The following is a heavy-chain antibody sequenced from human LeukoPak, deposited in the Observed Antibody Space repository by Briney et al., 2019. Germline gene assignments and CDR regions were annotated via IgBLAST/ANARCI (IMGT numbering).Heavy chain of an antibody. Sequence: PSETLSLTCAVSGGSISSGGYSWSWIRQPPGKGLEWIGYIYHSGSTYYNPSLKSRVTISVDTSKNQFSLKLSSVTAADTAVYYCARRPLRIVPAARIPXXAFDIWGQGTMVTVSS. J-gene: IGHJ3*02. D-gene: IGHD2-2*01. CDR2: IYHSGST. CDR1: GGSISSGGYS. V-gene: IGHV4-30-2*03. CDR3: ARRPLRIVPAARIPXXAFDI.